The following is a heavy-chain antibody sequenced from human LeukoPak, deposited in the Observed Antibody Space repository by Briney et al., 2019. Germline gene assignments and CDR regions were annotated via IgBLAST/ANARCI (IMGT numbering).Heavy chain of an antibody. Sequence: ASVKVACKASGYTFTSYGISWVRQAPGQGLEWMGWISAYNGNTNYAQKLQGRVTMTTDTSTSTAYMELRSLRSDDTAVYYCARGNTYAVASLFDYWGQGTLVTVSS. CDR2: ISAYNGNT. D-gene: IGHD6-19*01. CDR1: GYTFTSYG. V-gene: IGHV1-18*04. J-gene: IGHJ4*02. CDR3: ARGNTYAVASLFDY.